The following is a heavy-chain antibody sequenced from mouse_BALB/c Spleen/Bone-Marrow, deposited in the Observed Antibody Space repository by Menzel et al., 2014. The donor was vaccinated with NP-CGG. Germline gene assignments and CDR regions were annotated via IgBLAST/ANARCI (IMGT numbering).Heavy chain of an antibody. CDR3: ARYYNYYFDG. D-gene: IGHD1-1*01. CDR2: INPSNGRA. CDR1: GYTFTSYW. Sequence: AKLQQSGAEVVKPGASVRLSCKTSGYTFTSYWMHWVKQRPGQGLEWIGDINPSNGRATYSEKFKSKATLTVDTSSSTAYMQLSSLTSEDSAVYDCARYYNYYFDGWGPGTTVTVST. V-gene: IGHV1S81*02. J-gene: IGHJ1*01.